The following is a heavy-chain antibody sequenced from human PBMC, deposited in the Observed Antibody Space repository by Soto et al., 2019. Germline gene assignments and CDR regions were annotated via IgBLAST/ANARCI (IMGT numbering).Heavy chain of an antibody. V-gene: IGHV3-33*01. J-gene: IGHJ3*02. CDR2: IWYDGTDK. CDR3: ARDELQWKESDACDI. Sequence: QGQLVESGGGVVQPGRSLRLSCAASGFTFSDFGMHWVRQAPGKGLEWVASIWYDGTDKFYGDSVKGRFTVSRDNSKNTLFLQMNSLRADDTGTYYCARDELQWKESDACDIWGQGTMVTVSS. D-gene: IGHD6-19*01. CDR1: GFTFSDFG.